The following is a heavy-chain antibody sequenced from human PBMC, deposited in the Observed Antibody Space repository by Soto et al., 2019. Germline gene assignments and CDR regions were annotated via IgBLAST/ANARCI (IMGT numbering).Heavy chain of an antibody. V-gene: IGHV4-59*08. CDR3: ARPARTGDMWYFDL. CDR1: GGSISSYY. Sequence: QVQLQESGPGLVKPSETLSLTCTVSGGSISSYYWSWIRQPPGKGLEWIGYIYYSGTTNYNPSLNSRVTISVDTSKNQFSLKLRSVTAADTAVYYCARPARTGDMWYFDLWGRGTLVTVSS. D-gene: IGHD7-27*01. J-gene: IGHJ2*01. CDR2: IYYSGTT.